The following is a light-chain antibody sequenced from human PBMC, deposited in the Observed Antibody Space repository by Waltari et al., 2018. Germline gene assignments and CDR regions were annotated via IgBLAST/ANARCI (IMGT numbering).Light chain of an antibody. CDR3: VAWDVSLSGYV. Sequence: QSVLTQPPSASGTPGQRVTISCSGSSSNIGSRPVNWYQQFPGTTPKLLIHDSNQRPSGVPDRFSCSKSGTSASLAISGLQSEDEADYYCVAWDVSLSGYVFGTGTKVTVL. V-gene: IGLV1-44*01. J-gene: IGLJ1*01. CDR2: DSN. CDR1: SSNIGSRP.